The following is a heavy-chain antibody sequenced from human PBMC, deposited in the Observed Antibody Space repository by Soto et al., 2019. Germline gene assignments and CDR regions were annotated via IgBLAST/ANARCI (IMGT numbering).Heavy chain of an antibody. CDR1: GFSLNTDGVG. D-gene: IGHD3-10*01. CDR3: AHSGKWGIRGVIKPWGY. J-gene: IGHJ4*02. Sequence: QITLKESGPALVKPTQTLTLTCTLSGFSLNTDGVGVGWIRQPPGKALEWLAVIYWDDDKGYSPSLKNRLSVTKSTPENQVVLTMTNRDPVDTATYYCAHSGKWGIRGVIKPWGYWGQGTLVIVSS. CDR2: IYWDDDK. V-gene: IGHV2-5*02.